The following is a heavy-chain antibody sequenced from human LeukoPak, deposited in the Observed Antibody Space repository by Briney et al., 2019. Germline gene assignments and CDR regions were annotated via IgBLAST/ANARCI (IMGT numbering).Heavy chain of an antibody. V-gene: IGHV2-5*01. Sequence: SGPTLVNPTQTLTPTCTFSGFSLSTRGVGVGCIRQPPGKALAWLALIYWNDDKRYSPSLKSTHTITTDTSKNQVVLTMTNIDPVDTASYYCAERQATIFGVEPAFDYWGEGTLVPVSS. J-gene: IGHJ4*02. CDR1: GFSLSTRGVG. CDR2: IYWNDDK. CDR3: AERQATIFGVEPAFDY. D-gene: IGHD3-3*01.